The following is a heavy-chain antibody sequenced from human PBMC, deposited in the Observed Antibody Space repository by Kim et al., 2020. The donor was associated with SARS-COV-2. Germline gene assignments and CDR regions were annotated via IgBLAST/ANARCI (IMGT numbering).Heavy chain of an antibody. Sequence: GGSLRLSCAASGFTVSSNYMSWVRQAPGKGLEWVSVIYSGGSTYYADSVKGRFTISRDNSKNTLYLQMNSLRAEDTAVYYCARSRYFDWLHEGFEPWGQGTLVTVSS. J-gene: IGHJ5*02. CDR3: ARSRYFDWLHEGFEP. CDR1: GFTVSSNY. V-gene: IGHV3-66*02. D-gene: IGHD3-9*01. CDR2: IYSGGST.